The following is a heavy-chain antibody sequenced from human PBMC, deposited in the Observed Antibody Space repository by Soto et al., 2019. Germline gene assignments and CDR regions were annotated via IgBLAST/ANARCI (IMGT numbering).Heavy chain of an antibody. V-gene: IGHV2-70*01. Sequence: SGPTLVNPTQTLTLTCTFSGFSLSTSGMCVSWIRQPPGKALEWLALIDWGDDKYYSTSLKTRLTISKDTSKNLGVLTMTTMDPVDTATYSCARGRCRGYSYGSFDYWGQATLVTVSS. D-gene: IGHD5-18*01. CDR3: ARGRCRGYSYGSFDY. CDR2: IDWGDDK. CDR1: GFSLSTSGMC. J-gene: IGHJ4*02.